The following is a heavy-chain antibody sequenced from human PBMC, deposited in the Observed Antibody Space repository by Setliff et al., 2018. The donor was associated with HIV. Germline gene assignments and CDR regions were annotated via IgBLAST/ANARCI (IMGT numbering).Heavy chain of an antibody. D-gene: IGHD3-10*01. Sequence: RLSCAASEFTVSSNYMSWVRQAPGKGLEWVSLIYIGGSTYYADSVKGRFTISRDNSKNTLYLQMNSLRAEDTAVYYCARAVPMVRGVMGWYFELWGRGTLVTVSS. V-gene: IGHV3-53*01. CDR3: ARAVPMVRGVMGWYFEL. J-gene: IGHJ2*01. CDR2: IYIGGST. CDR1: EFTVSSNY.